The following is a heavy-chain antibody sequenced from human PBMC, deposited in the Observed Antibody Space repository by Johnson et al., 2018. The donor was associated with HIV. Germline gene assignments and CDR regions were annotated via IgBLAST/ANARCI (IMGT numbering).Heavy chain of an antibody. V-gene: IGHV3-30*02. CDR2: IRYDGSNK. CDR3: VKDQTWGKEEGAYDI. D-gene: IGHD7-27*01. J-gene: IGHJ3*02. Sequence: QEQLVESGGGLVQPGGSLRLSCAASGFTVSSNYMSWVRQAPGNGLEWAAFIRYDGSNKFFADSVKGRFTISRDNSKNTLYLQMNSLRAEDTAVYYCVKDQTWGKEEGAYDIWGQGTMVTVSS. CDR1: GFTVSSNY.